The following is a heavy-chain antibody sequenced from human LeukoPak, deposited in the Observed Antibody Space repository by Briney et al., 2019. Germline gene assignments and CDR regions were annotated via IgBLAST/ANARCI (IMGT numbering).Heavy chain of an antibody. J-gene: IGHJ6*03. CDR2: ISSSSSYI. CDR1: GFTFSSYS. V-gene: IGHV3-21*01. D-gene: IGHD2-15*01. Sequence: GGSLRLSCAASGFTFSSYSMNWVRQAPGKGLEWVSSISSSSSYIYYADSVKGRFTISRDNAKNSLYLQMNSLRAEDTAVYYCARASPHCSGGSCYPTYYYYMDVWGKGATVTVSS. CDR3: ARASPHCSGGSCYPTYYYYMDV.